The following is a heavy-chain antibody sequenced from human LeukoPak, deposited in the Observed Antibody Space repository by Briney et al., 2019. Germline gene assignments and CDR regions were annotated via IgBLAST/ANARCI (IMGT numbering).Heavy chain of an antibody. CDR3: AKGPIYDILTGYSAPEYFDL. CDR2: ISGSGGST. Sequence: GGTLRPSCAASGFTFSSYGMSWVRQAPGKGLEWVSAISGSGGSTDYADSVKVRLTISRDNSKNTLYLQLNSLRAEDTAVYYCAKGPIYDILTGYSAPEYFDLWGRGTLVTVSS. J-gene: IGHJ2*01. V-gene: IGHV3-23*01. D-gene: IGHD3-9*01. CDR1: GFTFSSYG.